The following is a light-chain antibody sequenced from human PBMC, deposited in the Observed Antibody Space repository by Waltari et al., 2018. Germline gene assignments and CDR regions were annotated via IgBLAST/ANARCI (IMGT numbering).Light chain of an antibody. Sequence: QSALTQPASVSGSPGQSTTIFCTGTNSDVGFYNYVSWYQQHPGKAPKVIIYDVSQRPSGISNRFSGSKSGNTASLTISGLQADDEADYYCKSYTGTGSWVFGGGTKLTVL. CDR1: NSDVGFYNY. CDR2: DVS. J-gene: IGLJ3*02. V-gene: IGLV2-14*03. CDR3: KSYTGTGSWV.